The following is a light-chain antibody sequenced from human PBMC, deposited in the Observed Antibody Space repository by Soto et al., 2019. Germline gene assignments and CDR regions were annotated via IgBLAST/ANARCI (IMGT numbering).Light chain of an antibody. V-gene: IGLV2-23*01. CDR2: KGT. CDR1: DSDVGAYDS. J-gene: IGLJ1*01. Sequence: QSALAQPASVSGSPGQSITISCTGTDSDVGAYDSVSWYRQHPHKAPQLIIYKGTQRPSGVSNRISGATSGNAASLTISGLHADDEADYFCCSSAPESTYVFGTGTKLTVL. CDR3: CSSAPESTYV.